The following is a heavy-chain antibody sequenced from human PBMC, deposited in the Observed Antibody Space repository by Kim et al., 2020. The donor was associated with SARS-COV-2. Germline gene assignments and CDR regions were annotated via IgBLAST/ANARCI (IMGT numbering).Heavy chain of an antibody. J-gene: IGHJ3*01. D-gene: IGHD3-9*01. CDR3: ARVRSFDWLFPRDAFDV. CDR2: IHDRGST. V-gene: IGHV4-59*01. Sequence: SETLSLTCTVSGGSFTNNYWSWIRLPPGKGLEWIGYIHDRGSTNYNTAFKSRVSISVDAPRNQFFLNLRSVTAADTAIYYCARVRSFDWLFPRDAFDVWGPGAMVAASS. CDR1: GGSFTNNY.